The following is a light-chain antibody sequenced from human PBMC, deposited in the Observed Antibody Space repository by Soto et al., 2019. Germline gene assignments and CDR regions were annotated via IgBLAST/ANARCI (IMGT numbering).Light chain of an antibody. J-gene: IGLJ3*02. Sequence: QTVVTQEPSFSVSPGGTVTLTCGLSSGSVSTNYYPNWYQQTPGQAPRTLIYNTNIRSSGVPDRFSGSILGNNAALTITGAQADDESDYYCLLYMGGGIWVFGGGTKLTVL. CDR3: LLYMGGGIWV. CDR1: SGSVSTNYY. V-gene: IGLV8-61*01. CDR2: NTN.